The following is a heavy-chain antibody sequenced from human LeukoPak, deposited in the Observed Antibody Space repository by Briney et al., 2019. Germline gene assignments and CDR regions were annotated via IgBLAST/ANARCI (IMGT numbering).Heavy chain of an antibody. CDR3: ARQGGGSGDDYSSY. D-gene: IGHD5-12*01. CDR1: GYTFTNHF. Sequence: GESLKISCKGSGYTFTNHFIAWVRQMPGKGLEWMGVIYPGSSDTRYSPSFQGHVTISADKSISTAYLQWSSLKASGSAMYYCARQGGGSGDDYSSYWGQGTLVTVSS. J-gene: IGHJ4*02. CDR2: IYPGSSDT. V-gene: IGHV5-51*01.